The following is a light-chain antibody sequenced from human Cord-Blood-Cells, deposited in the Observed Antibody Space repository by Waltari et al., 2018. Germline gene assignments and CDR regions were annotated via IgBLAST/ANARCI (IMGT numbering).Light chain of an antibody. V-gene: IGKV1-27*01. CDR2: AAY. CDR1: KGISNY. CDR3: QKYNSAPLT. J-gene: IGKJ4*01. Sequence: DIQMTPAPSSLSASVGDRVTITRRSSKGISNYLAWYQQKPGKVPKLLIYAAYTLQSGVPALFSGSGSGTDFTLTISSLQPVDVATYYCQKYNSAPLTFGGGTKVEIK.